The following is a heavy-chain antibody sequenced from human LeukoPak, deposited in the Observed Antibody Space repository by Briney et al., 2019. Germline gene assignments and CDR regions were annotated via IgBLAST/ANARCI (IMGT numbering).Heavy chain of an antibody. CDR1: GYTFTSYA. J-gene: IGHJ6*02. Sequence: ASVKVSCRASGYTFTSYAMHWVRQAPGQRLEWMGWINAGNGNTKYSQKFQGRVTITRDTSASTAYMELRSLRSDDTAVYYCARDDERGPQPYYYGMDVWGQGTTVTVSS. CDR2: INAGNGNT. CDR3: ARDDERGPQPYYYGMDV. V-gene: IGHV1-3*01.